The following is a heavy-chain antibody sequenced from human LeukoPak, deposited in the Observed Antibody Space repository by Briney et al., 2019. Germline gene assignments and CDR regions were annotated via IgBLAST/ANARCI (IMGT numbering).Heavy chain of an antibody. J-gene: IGHJ4*02. D-gene: IGHD3-22*01. V-gene: IGHV4-4*07. CDR1: GFTFSSYW. CDR3: ARAGGYQHYPLDY. CDR2: IYTSGST. Sequence: GSLRLSCAASGFTFSSYWMSWIRQPAGKGLEWIGRIYTSGSTNYNPSLKSRVTMSVDTSKNQFSLKLSSVTAADTAVYYCARAGGYQHYPLDYWGQGTLVTVSS.